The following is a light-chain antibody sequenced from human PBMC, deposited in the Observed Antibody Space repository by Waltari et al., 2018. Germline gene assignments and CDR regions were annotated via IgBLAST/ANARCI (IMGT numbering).Light chain of an antibody. Sequence: EIVLTQSPATLTLSPGERATLSCRASQSVSSYLAWYQQKPGPAPRLLIYDASNSATGIPARFSGRGSGTDFTLTISSLEPEDFAVYYCQQRSNWPPYTFGQGTKLEIK. CDR3: QQRSNWPPYT. CDR2: DAS. J-gene: IGKJ2*01. CDR1: QSVSSY. V-gene: IGKV3-11*01.